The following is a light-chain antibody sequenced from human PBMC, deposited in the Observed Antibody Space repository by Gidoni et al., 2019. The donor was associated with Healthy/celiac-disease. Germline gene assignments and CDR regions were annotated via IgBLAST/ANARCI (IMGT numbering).Light chain of an antibody. CDR1: QSLLHSNGYNY. Sequence: IAMTPSPLSLPVTPGEPASIPCRSSQSLLHSNGYNYLDWYLQKPGQSPQLLIYLGSNRASGVPDRFSGSGSGTDFTLKISRVEAEDVGVYYCMQDLQTPYTFGQGTKLEIK. V-gene: IGKV2-28*01. CDR3: MQDLQTPYT. J-gene: IGKJ2*01. CDR2: LGS.